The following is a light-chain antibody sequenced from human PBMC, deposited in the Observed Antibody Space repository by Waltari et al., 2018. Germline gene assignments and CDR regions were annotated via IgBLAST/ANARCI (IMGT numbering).Light chain of an antibody. CDR2: RND. J-gene: IGLJ3*02. Sequence: QSVLTQPPSVSGTPGQRVTISCSGSNSNIGNNYIYWYQQVPGTAPKLLIYRNDQRPSGVPDRLSGSKFGTLASLAISGLRSEDEAEYYCATWADSLSGWVFGGGTKLTVL. CDR1: NSNIGNNY. CDR3: ATWADSLSGWV. V-gene: IGLV1-47*01.